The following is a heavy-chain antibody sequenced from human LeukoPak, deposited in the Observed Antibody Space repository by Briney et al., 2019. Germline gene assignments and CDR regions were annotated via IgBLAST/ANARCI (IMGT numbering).Heavy chain of an antibody. CDR2: INSDGSST. V-gene: IGHV3-74*01. CDR1: GFTFGDYA. CDR3: ARGRWELLGPSN. Sequence: GGSLRLSCAASGFTFGDYAMHWVRQAPGKGLVWVSHINSDGSSTRYADSVKGRFTISRDNAKNTLYLQMNSLRAEDTAVYYCARGRWELLGPSNWGQGTLVTVSS. J-gene: IGHJ4*02. D-gene: IGHD1-26*01.